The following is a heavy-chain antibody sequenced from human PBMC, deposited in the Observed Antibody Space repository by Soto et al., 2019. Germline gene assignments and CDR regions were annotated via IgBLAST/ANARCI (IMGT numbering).Heavy chain of an antibody. D-gene: IGHD1-1*01. CDR3: ARDMASRPSSRNWFATYYYDMDV. V-gene: IGHV3-30-3*01. Sequence: PGGSLRLSCAASGFTFSSYAMHWVRQAPGKGLEWVAVISYDGSNKYYADSVKGRFTISRDNSKNTLYLQMNSLRAEDTAVYYCARDMASRPSSRNWFATYYYDMDVRGQGTTVTV. CDR2: ISYDGSNK. J-gene: IGHJ6*02. CDR1: GFTFSSYA.